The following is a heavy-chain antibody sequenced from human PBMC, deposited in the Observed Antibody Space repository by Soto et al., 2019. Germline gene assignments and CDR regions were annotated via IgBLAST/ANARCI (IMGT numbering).Heavy chain of an antibody. J-gene: IGHJ4*02. Sequence: SETLSLTCAVSGGSISSTHSWSWVRQPPGKGLEWIAEIYHSGSTNYNPSLRSRATISVDKSKNQFSLKLNSVTAADTAVYFCARAVALPGLFYFDFWGQGTLVTVSS. D-gene: IGHD2-21*01. CDR3: ARAVALPGLFYFDF. CDR1: GGSISSTHS. V-gene: IGHV4-4*02. CDR2: IYHSGST.